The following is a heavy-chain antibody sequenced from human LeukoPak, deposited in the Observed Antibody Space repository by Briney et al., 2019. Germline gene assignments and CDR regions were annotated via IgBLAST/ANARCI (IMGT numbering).Heavy chain of an antibody. CDR1: GFTFSSYA. J-gene: IGHJ4*02. D-gene: IGHD6-25*01. V-gene: IGHV3-30*02. CDR3: AKISSSAESNFDY. Sequence: PGGSLRLSCAASGFTFSSYAMHWVRQAPGKGLEWVAFIWPDGSKKYYADSAKGRFAISRENSKNTVYLQMNDLRPEDTALYFCAKISSSAESNFDYWGQGTLLTVSS. CDR2: IWPDGSKK.